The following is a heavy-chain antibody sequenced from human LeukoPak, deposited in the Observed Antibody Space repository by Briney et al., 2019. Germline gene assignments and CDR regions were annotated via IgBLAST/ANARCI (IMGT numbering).Heavy chain of an antibody. CDR3: ARGAFYYDNAFVI. V-gene: IGHV1-2*02. CDR2: INPNSGGT. J-gene: IGHJ3*02. CDR1: GYTFTGYY. D-gene: IGHD3-22*01. Sequence: ASVKVSCKASGYTFTGYYMHWVRQGPGQGLEWMGWINPNSGGTNYAQKFQGRVTMTRDTYISTAYMELSRLRSDDTAVCYCARGAFYYDNAFVIWGQGTMVTVSS.